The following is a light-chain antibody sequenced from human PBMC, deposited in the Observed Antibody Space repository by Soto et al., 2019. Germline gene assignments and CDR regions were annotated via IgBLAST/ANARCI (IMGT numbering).Light chain of an antibody. J-gene: IGLJ1*01. CDR3: SSYTTSSTYV. Sequence: SVLTQPASVSGSPGQSIAISCTGTSSDVGGYNYVSWYQQHPGKAPKLILCDVSNRPSGVSDRFPGSKSGNTASLTISGLQTEDEADYYCSSYTTSSTYVFGTGTKVTVL. V-gene: IGLV2-14*01. CDR1: SSDVGGYNY. CDR2: DVS.